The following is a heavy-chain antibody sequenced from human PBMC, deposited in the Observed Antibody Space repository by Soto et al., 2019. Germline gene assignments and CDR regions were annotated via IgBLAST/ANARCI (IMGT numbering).Heavy chain of an antibody. D-gene: IGHD6-13*01. V-gene: IGHV3-7*01. Sequence: PGGSLRLSCAASGFTFSTYWMSWVRQAPGKGLEWVANIKHDGSEKYYVDSVKGRFTISRDNGKNSLYLQMDSLRPEDTAVYFCARFDGYSSSWSFDYWGQGTLVTVSS. J-gene: IGHJ4*02. CDR1: GFTFSTYW. CDR2: IKHDGSEK. CDR3: ARFDGYSSSWSFDY.